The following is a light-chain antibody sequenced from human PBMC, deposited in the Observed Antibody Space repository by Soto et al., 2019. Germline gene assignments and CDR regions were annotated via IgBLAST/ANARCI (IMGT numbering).Light chain of an antibody. J-gene: IGKJ1*01. Sequence: ETVMTQSPDTLSLSPGERATLSCRASQSVSDNLAWYQQRPGQGPRLLIYGASSRATGIPDRFSGSGSGTDFTLTISRLEPEDFAVYYCHLYGSSPLTFGQGTKV. CDR2: GAS. V-gene: IGKV3-20*01. CDR1: QSVSDN. CDR3: HLYGSSPLT.